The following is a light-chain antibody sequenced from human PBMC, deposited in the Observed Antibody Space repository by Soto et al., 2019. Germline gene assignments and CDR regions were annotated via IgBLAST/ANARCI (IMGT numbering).Light chain of an antibody. V-gene: IGKV1-39*01. Sequence: DIQMTQSPSSLSASVGDRVTITCRASQSISNSLNWYQQKPGKAPNLLIYAASRLQSGVPSRVSGSGSGTDFTLTISSLQPEDFATFYCPQSYSTPRTFGQGTKLEIK. J-gene: IGKJ2*01. CDR1: QSISNS. CDR3: PQSYSTPRT. CDR2: AAS.